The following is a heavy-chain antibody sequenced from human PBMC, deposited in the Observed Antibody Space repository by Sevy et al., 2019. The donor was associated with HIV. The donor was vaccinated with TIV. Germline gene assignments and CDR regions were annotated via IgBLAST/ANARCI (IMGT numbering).Heavy chain of an antibody. Sequence: GGSLRLSCSASGFTFSNYAMHWVRLASGKGLEFVSGISTNGGRTYYADSVKGRFTISRDNSKNTLYLQMSSLRVEDTAVFYCVKDSIVGSGGTIWLDYFDYWGQGTLVTVSS. CDR2: ISTNGGRT. J-gene: IGHJ4*02. CDR1: GFTFSNYA. D-gene: IGHD1-26*01. V-gene: IGHV3-64D*06. CDR3: VKDSIVGSGGTIWLDYFDY.